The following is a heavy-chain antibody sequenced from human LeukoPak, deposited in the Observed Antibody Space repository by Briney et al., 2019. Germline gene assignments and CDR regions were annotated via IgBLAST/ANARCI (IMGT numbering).Heavy chain of an antibody. CDR2: INHSGST. V-gene: IGHV4-34*01. CDR1: GGSFSGYY. Sequence: SETLSLTCAVYGGSFSGYYWSWIRQPPGKGLEWIGEINHSGSTNYNPSLKSRVTISVDTSKNQFSLKLSSVTAADTAVYYCASRLWFGELLTWGQGTLVTVSS. D-gene: IGHD3-10*01. J-gene: IGHJ4*02. CDR3: ASRLWFGELLT.